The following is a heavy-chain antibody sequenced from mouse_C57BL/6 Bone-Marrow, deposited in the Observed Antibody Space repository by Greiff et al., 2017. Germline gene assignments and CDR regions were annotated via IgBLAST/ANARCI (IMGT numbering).Heavy chain of an antibody. CDR3: ARSYYYGSRRVYFDY. J-gene: IGHJ2*01. CDR1: GYTFTDYY. V-gene: IGHV1-76*01. Sequence: VKLQESGAELVRPGASVKLSCKASGYTFTDYYINWVKQRPGQGLEWIARIYPGSGNTYYNEKFKGKATLTAEKSSSTAYMQLSSLTSEDSAVYFCARSYYYGSRRVYFDYWGQGTTLTVSS. CDR2: IYPGSGNT. D-gene: IGHD1-1*01.